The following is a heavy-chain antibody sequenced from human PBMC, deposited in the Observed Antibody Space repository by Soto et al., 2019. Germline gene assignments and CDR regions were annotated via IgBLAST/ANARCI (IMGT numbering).Heavy chain of an antibody. D-gene: IGHD3-10*01. Sequence: PGGSLRLSCAASGFTFSSYAMSWVRQAPGKGLEWVSAISGSGGSTYYAGSVKGRFTISRDNSKNTLYLQMNSLRAEDTAVYYCAKVVTMVRGGGTNYFDYWGQGTLVTVSS. V-gene: IGHV3-23*01. J-gene: IGHJ4*02. CDR1: GFTFSSYA. CDR3: AKVVTMVRGGGTNYFDY. CDR2: ISGSGGST.